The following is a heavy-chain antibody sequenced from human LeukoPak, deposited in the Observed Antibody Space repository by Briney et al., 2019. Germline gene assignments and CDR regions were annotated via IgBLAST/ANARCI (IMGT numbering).Heavy chain of an antibody. V-gene: IGHV1-2*02. CDR3: ARDVGEYCSSTNCYASHY. Sequence: ASVKVSCKASGYTFTGYYMHWVRQAPGQGLEWMGWINPHSGGTNYAQKFQGGVTMTRDTSITTAYMELSSLRSDDTAVHYCARDVGEYCSSTNCYASHYWGQGTLVTVSS. J-gene: IGHJ4*02. D-gene: IGHD2-2*01. CDR2: INPHSGGT. CDR1: GYTFTGYY.